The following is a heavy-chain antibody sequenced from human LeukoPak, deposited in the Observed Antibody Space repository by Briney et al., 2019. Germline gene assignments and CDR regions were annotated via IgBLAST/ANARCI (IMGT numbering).Heavy chain of an antibody. CDR1: GYTFTCYG. D-gene: IGHD3-22*01. V-gene: IGHV1-18*01. CDR2: ISAYNGNT. CDR3: ARDTNYYDSSGCFDY. Sequence: GASVKVSCKASGYTFTCYGISWVRQAPGQGLEWMGWISAYNGNTNYAQKLQGRVTMTTDTSTSTAYMELRSLRSDDTAVYYCARDTNYYDSSGCFDYWGQGTLVTVSS. J-gene: IGHJ4*02.